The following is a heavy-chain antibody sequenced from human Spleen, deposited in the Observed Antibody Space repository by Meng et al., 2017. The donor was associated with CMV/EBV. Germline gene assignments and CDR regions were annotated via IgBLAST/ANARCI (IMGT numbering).Heavy chain of an antibody. Sequence: SETLSLTCSVSGGSIGRSYWSWIRQPPGKGLEYIGYIYYSGSTNYHPSLKSRLTISVDTSKNQVSLKLTSVTAADTAVYYCARALSGYSGGDDAFDIWGQGTMVTVSS. V-gene: IGHV4-59*01. CDR2: IYYSGST. J-gene: IGHJ3*02. CDR3: ARALSGYSGGDDAFDI. CDR1: GGSIGRSY. D-gene: IGHD5-12*01.